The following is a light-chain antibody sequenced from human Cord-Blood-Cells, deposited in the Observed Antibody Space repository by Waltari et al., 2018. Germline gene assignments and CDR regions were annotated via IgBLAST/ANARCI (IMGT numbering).Light chain of an antibody. CDR2: GAS. Sequence: ETVXTQSPGTLSLXXGERATLSCRASQSVSSSYLAWYQQKPGQAPRLLIYGASSRATGIPDRFSGSGSGTDFXXTISRLEPEDFAVXXXQQYGXXPLTFGGXTKVEIK. V-gene: IGKV3-20*01. CDR3: QQYGXXPLT. CDR1: QSVSSSY. J-gene: IGKJ4*01.